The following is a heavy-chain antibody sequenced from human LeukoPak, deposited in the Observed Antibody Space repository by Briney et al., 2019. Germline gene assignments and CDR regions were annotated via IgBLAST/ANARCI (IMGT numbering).Heavy chain of an antibody. CDR2: INHSGST. V-gene: IGHV4-34*01. Sequence: SETLSLTCAVYGGSFSGYYWGWIGQPPGKGLEWIGEINHSGSTNHNPSLKSRVTISVDTSKNQFSLKLSSVTAADTAVYYCARGGTTDGLVNWLDPWGQGTLVTVSS. J-gene: IGHJ5*02. CDR3: ARGGTTDGLVNWLDP. CDR1: GGSFSGYY. D-gene: IGHD4-11*01.